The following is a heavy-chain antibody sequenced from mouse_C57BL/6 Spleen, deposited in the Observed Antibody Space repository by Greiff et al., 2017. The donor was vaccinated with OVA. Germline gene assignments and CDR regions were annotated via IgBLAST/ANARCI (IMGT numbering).Heavy chain of an antibody. D-gene: IGHD2-5*01. CDR2: IDPETGGT. V-gene: IGHV1-15*01. Sequence: QVQLQQSGAELVRPGASVTLSCKASGYTFTDYDMHWVKQTPVHGLEWIGAIDPETGGTAYNQKFKGKAILTADKSSSTAYMELRSLTSEYSAVYYCTRTAYSNSFAYWGQGTLVTVSA. CDR1: GYTFTDYD. CDR3: TRTAYSNSFAY. J-gene: IGHJ3*01.